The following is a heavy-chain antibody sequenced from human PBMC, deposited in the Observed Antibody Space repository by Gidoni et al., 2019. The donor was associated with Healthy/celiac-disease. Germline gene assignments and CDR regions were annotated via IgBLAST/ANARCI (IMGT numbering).Heavy chain of an antibody. V-gene: IGHV4-34*01. D-gene: IGHD6-13*01. CDR3: ARWWPARYSSSWFNWFDP. J-gene: IGHJ5*02. CDR1: GGSFSGYY. Sequence: QVQLQQWGAGLLKPSETLSLTCAVYGGSFSGYYWSWIRQPPGKGLEWLGEINHSGSTNYNPSLKSRVTISVDTSKNQFSLKLSSVTAADTAVYYCARWWPARYSSSWFNWFDPWGQGTLVTVSS. CDR2: INHSGST.